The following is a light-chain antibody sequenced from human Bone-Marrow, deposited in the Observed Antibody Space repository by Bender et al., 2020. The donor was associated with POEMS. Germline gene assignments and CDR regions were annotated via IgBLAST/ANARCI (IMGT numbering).Light chain of an antibody. CDR1: SSAVGAYSY. J-gene: IGLJ1*01. CDR2: GVN. Sequence: QSALTQPASVSGSPGQSITISCTGTSSAVGAYSYVSWYQQHPGKVPKLMIFGVNYRPSGVSNRFSGSQSGNTASLTISGLQAEDEADYFCASHTTTSTAYVFGSGTRVTVL. V-gene: IGLV2-14*03. CDR3: ASHTTTSTAYV.